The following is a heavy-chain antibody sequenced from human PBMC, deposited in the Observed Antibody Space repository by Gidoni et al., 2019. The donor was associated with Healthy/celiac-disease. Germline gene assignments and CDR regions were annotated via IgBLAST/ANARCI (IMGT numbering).Heavy chain of an antibody. Sequence: QVQLVESGGGVVQPGRSLRLSFAASGFPFVSYGMHWVRQAPGKGLEWVAVISYDGSNKYYADSVKGRFTISRDNSKNTLYLQMNSLRAEDTAVYYCAKDAVLNVDTAMVNYWGQGTLVTVSS. D-gene: IGHD5-18*01. CDR2: ISYDGSNK. V-gene: IGHV3-30*18. CDR3: AKDAVLNVDTAMVNY. CDR1: GFPFVSYG. J-gene: IGHJ4*02.